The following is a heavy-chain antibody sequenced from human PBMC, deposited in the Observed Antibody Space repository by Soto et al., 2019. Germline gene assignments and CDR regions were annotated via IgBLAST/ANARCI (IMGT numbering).Heavy chain of an antibody. CDR3: ARTNMYTSSWFLDY. CDR2: ISSSSVYT. J-gene: IGHJ4*02. Sequence: GSLRLSCAASGFTFSDYSMSWIRQAPGKGLQWVSYISSSSVYTNYADSVKGRFTISRDNAKNSLFLQMNSLRAEDTAIYYCARTNMYTSSWFLDYWGQGTLVTVST. V-gene: IGHV3-11*06. D-gene: IGHD6-13*01. CDR1: GFTFSDYS.